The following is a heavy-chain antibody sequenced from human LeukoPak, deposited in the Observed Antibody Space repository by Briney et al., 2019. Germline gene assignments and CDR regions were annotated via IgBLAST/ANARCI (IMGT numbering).Heavy chain of an antibody. V-gene: IGHV3-7*01. J-gene: IGHJ4*02. Sequence: PGGSLRLSCAASGFTLSNHWMTWVRQVPGKGPEWVASIKPDGNEQYYVDSVRGRFTISRDNSKDSLFLQMDSLRDDDTAVYYCGRERVSAYDYWGQGTLVTVSS. CDR3: GRERVSAYDY. CDR2: IKPDGNEQ. CDR1: GFTLSNHW.